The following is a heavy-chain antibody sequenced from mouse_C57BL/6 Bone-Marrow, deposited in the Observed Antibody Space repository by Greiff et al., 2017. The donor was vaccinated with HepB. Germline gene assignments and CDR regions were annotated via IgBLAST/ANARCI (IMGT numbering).Heavy chain of an antibody. CDR3: AKIYYDYLWYFDV. V-gene: IGHV1-82*01. Sequence: VQLQQSGPELVKPGASVKISCKASGYAFSSSWMNWVKQRPGKGLEWIGRIYPGDGDTNYNGKFKGKATLTADKSSSTAYMQLSSLTSEDSAVYFCAKIYYDYLWYFDVWGTGTTVTVSS. J-gene: IGHJ1*03. CDR1: GYAFSSSW. CDR2: IYPGDGDT. D-gene: IGHD2-4*01.